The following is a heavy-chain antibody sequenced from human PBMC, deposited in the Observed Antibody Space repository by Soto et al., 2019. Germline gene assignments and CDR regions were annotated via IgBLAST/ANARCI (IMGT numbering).Heavy chain of an antibody. CDR1: GYTFTNYY. CDR2: FDPSGGST. V-gene: IGHV1-46*03. Sequence: GASVKVSCKASGYTFTNYYIHWVRQAPGQGLEWMGIFDPSGGSTTYAQKFQGRVTMTRDTSTSAVYMELSSLRSEDTAVYYCARDYGDYTYFHYWGQGTLVTVSS. D-gene: IGHD4-17*01. J-gene: IGHJ1*01. CDR3: ARDYGDYTYFHY.